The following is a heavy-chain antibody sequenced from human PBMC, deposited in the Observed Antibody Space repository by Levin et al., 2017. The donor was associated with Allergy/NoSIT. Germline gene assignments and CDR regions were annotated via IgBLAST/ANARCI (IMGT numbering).Heavy chain of an antibody. Sequence: GESLKISCTASGFTFGDYAMSWFRRAPGKGLEWVSFIGSKGYGETTEYAASVKARFTISRDDSRSIAYLQINSLKIEDTAVYYCSRVSGYDSSAYLVDWGQGTLVTVSS. J-gene: IGHJ4*02. CDR3: SRVSGYDSSAYLVD. D-gene: IGHD3-22*01. V-gene: IGHV3-49*03. CDR2: IGSKGYGETT. CDR1: GFTFGDYA.